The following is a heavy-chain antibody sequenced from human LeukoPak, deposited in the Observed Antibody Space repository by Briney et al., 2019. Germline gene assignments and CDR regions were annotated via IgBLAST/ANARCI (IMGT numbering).Heavy chain of an antibody. V-gene: IGHV3-23*01. D-gene: IGHD5-18*01. CDR2: LSGLGDSK. CDR3: AKDFRDSSMFTDGYFDS. CDR1: GFTFSNAW. J-gene: IGHJ4*02. Sequence: PGGSLRLSCAASGFTFSNAWMSWVRQAPGKGLEWVSGLSGLGDSKYYAGSVNGRFSISRDNANNRLYLQMNNLRAEDTAVYYCAKDFRDSSMFTDGYFDSWGQGTLVTVSS.